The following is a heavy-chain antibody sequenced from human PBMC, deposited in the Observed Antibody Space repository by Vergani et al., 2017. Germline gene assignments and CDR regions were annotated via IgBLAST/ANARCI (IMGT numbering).Heavy chain of an antibody. Sequence: QVQLVQSGAEVKKPGASVKVSCKASGYTFTSYYMHWVRQAPGQGLEWMGIINPSGGSTSYAQKFQGRVTMTRDTSTSTVYMELSSLRSEDTAVYYCARDHGSGYFVSDPSYFDYWGQGTLVTVSS. V-gene: IGHV1-46*03. CDR1: GYTFTSYY. J-gene: IGHJ4*02. CDR3: ARDHGSGYFVSDPSYFDY. D-gene: IGHD3-3*01. CDR2: INPSGGST.